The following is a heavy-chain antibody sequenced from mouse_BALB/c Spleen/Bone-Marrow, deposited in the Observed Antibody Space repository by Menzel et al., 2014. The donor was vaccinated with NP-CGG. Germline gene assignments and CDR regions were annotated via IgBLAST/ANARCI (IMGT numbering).Heavy chain of an antibody. Sequence: EVKLQESGPELVKPGTSVKMSCKASGYTFTSYVIHWVKQKPGQGLEWIGYINPFNDGTKYNEKFKDKATLTSDKSSNTAYMELSSLTSEVSAVYYCARTGNYYGSSFDYWGQGTTLTVSS. V-gene: IGHV1-14*01. CDR2: INPFNDGT. CDR1: GYTFTSYV. CDR3: ARTGNYYGSSFDY. D-gene: IGHD1-1*01. J-gene: IGHJ2*01.